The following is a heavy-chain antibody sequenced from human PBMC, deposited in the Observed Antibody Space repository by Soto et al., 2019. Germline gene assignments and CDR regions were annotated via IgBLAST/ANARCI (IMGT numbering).Heavy chain of an antibody. D-gene: IGHD6-25*01. V-gene: IGHV3-48*02. CDR3: ARDSYTSGSYLAWFGP. CDR1: GFTFSSYS. Sequence: PGGSLRLSCAASGFTFSSYSMNWVRQAPGKGLEWVSYISSSSSTIYYADSVKGRFTISRDNAKNSLYLQMNSLRDEDTAVYYCARDSYTSGSYLAWFGPWGQGTQVTVSS. J-gene: IGHJ5*02. CDR2: ISSSSSTI.